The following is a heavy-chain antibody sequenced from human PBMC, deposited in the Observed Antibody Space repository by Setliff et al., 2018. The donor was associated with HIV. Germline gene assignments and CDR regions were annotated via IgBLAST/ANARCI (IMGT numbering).Heavy chain of an antibody. D-gene: IGHD6-19*01. CDR2: IVPILRAT. CDR1: GGTFSTYS. CDR3: ARFPGIAVSGTAGFDY. Sequence: VKVSCKASGGTFSTYSIHWLRQAPGQGLQWMGGIVPILRATTSAQKFKGRLSITADTSTSTAYMDLNSLKSEDTAIYYRARFPGIAVSGTAGFDYWGQGALVTVSS. V-gene: IGHV1-69*06. J-gene: IGHJ4*02.